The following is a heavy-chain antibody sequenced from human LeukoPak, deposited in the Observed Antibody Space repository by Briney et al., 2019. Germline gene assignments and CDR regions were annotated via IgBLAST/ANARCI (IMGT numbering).Heavy chain of an antibody. V-gene: IGHV1-69*05. CDR1: GGTFSSYA. Sequence: GASVKVSCKASGGTFSSYAISWVRQAPGQGLEWMGRIIPIFGTANYAQKLQGRVTMTTDTSTSTAYMELRSLRSDDTAVYYCARDTFGFQYYFDYWGQGTLVTVSS. J-gene: IGHJ4*02. CDR3: ARDTFGFQYYFDY. CDR2: IIPIFGTA. D-gene: IGHD2/OR15-2a*01.